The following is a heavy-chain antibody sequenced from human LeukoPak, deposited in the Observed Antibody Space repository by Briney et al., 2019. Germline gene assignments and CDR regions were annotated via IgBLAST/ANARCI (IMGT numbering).Heavy chain of an antibody. D-gene: IGHD3/OR15-3a*01. CDR2: IYYSGST. Sequence: KTSETLSLTCTVSGGSISSYYWSWIRQPPGKGLEWIGYIYYSGSTNYSPSLKSRVTISVDTSKNQFSLKLSSVTAADTAVYYCARSHSVWTSFDYWGQGTLVTVSS. V-gene: IGHV4-59*01. CDR1: GGSISSYY. J-gene: IGHJ4*02. CDR3: ARSHSVWTSFDY.